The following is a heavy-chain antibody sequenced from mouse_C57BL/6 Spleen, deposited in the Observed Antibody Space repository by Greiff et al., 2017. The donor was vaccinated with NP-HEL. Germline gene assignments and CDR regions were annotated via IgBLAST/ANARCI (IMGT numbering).Heavy chain of an antibody. CDR2: INPNNGGT. Sequence: EVQLQQSGPELVKPGASVKISCKASGYTFTDYYMNWVKQSHGKSLEWIGDINPNNGGTSYNQKFKGKATLTVDKSSSTAYMELRSLTSEDSAVYYCARDGSSSSFDYWGQGTTLTVSS. V-gene: IGHV1-26*01. J-gene: IGHJ2*01. CDR1: GYTFTDYY. D-gene: IGHD1-1*01. CDR3: ARDGSSSSFDY.